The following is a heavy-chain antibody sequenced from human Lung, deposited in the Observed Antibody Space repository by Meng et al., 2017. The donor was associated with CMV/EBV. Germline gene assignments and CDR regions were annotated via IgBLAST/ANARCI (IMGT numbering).Heavy chain of an antibody. Sequence: SXKISXSTSGFTFGDYAMNWVRQAPGKGLEWVGFIRSKAYGGTTEHAASVKGRFTISRDDSKSIAYLRMNSLKTEDTAVYYCVRLGGYCSSTSCYYYGMDVWGQGXTVTVSS. CDR3: VRLGGYCSSTSCYYYGMDV. J-gene: IGHJ6*02. V-gene: IGHV3-49*04. CDR2: IRSKAYGGTT. CDR1: GFTFGDYA. D-gene: IGHD2-2*01.